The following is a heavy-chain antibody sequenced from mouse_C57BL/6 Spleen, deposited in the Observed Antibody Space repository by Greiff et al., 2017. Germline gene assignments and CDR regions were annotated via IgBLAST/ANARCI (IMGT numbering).Heavy chain of an antibody. CDR3: ARDEPWFAY. CDR2: ISYDGSN. V-gene: IGHV3-6*01. J-gene: IGHJ3*01. Sequence: EVKLQESGPGLVKPSQSLSLTCSVTGYSITSGYYWNWIRQFPGNKLEWMGYISYDGSNNYNPSLKNRISITRDTSKNQLFLKLNSVTTEDTATYYCARDEPWFAYWGQGALVTVAA. CDR1: GYSITSGYY.